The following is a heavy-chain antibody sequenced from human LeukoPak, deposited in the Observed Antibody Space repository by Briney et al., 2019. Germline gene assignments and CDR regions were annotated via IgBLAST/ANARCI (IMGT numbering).Heavy chain of an antibody. CDR3: ARDLTGDQFFDP. V-gene: IGHV4-31*03. CDR2: IYYSGST. Sequence: SETLSLTCNVSGGSISNDGYYWSWIRQHPGTGLEWLGYIYYSGSTYYNPSLKSRVTLSVDTSKSQFSLRLSSATAADTAVYYCARDLTGDQFFDPWGQGTLVTVSS. CDR1: GGSISNDGYY. D-gene: IGHD7-27*01. J-gene: IGHJ5*02.